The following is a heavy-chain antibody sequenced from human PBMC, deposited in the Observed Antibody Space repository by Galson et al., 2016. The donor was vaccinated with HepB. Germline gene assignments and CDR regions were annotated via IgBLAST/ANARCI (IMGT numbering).Heavy chain of an antibody. CDR1: GGSISSGGYY. D-gene: IGHD3-22*01. J-gene: IGHJ6*02. Sequence: TLSLTCTVSGGSISSGGYYWTWIRQHPGKGLEWIGYIHYSGSAYYNPSLKSRVTISVDTSKNQFSLKLSSVTAADTAVYYCARDAYDSSNYGMDVWGQGTTVIVSS. V-gene: IGHV4-31*03. CDR2: IHYSGSA. CDR3: ARDAYDSSNYGMDV.